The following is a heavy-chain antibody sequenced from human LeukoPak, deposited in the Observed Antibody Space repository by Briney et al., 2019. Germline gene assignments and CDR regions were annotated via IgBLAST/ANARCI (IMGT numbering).Heavy chain of an antibody. Sequence: PSETLSLTCTVSGGSISSYYWSWIRQPPGKGLEWIGYIYYSGSTNYNPSLKSRVTISVDTSKNQFSLKLSSVTAADTAVYYCARSYDSSGYYYAYYFDYWGQGTLVTVSS. CDR2: IYYSGST. CDR1: GGSISSYY. D-gene: IGHD3-22*01. V-gene: IGHV4-59*08. CDR3: ARSYDSSGYYYAYYFDY. J-gene: IGHJ4*02.